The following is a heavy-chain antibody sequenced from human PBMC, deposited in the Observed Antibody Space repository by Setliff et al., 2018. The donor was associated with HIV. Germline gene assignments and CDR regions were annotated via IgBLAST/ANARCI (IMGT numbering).Heavy chain of an antibody. J-gene: IGHJ6*03. CDR2: IIPIFGTT. Sequence: SVKVSCKASGGTFSSYPISWVRQDPGQGLEWMGGIIPIFGTTHYAQKFQGRVTVTADESTSTAYMQLSSLRSDDTAVYYCARGRNYDSSGYGDYYYYMDVWGKGTTVTVSS. CDR3: ARGRNYDSSGYGDYYYYMDV. CDR1: GGTFSSYP. V-gene: IGHV1-69*13. D-gene: IGHD3-22*01.